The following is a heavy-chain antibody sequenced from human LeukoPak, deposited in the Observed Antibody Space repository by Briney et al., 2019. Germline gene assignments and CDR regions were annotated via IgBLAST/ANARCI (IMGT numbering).Heavy chain of an antibody. CDR1: GYTFSSYA. CDR2: ISGSGGST. Sequence: GASVKVSCKASGYTFSSYAMSWVRQAPGKGLEWVSAISGSGGSTYYPDSVKGRFTISRDNSKNTLHLQMNSLRAEDTAVYYCANGGGGRAFDIWGQGTMVTVSS. V-gene: IGHV3-23*01. CDR3: ANGGGGRAFDI. D-gene: IGHD3-10*01. J-gene: IGHJ3*02.